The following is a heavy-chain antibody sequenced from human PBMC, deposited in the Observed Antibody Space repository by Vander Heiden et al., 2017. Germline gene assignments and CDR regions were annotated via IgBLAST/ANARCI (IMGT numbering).Heavy chain of an antibody. CDR1: GFTFSSYG. D-gene: IGHD3-10*01. V-gene: IGHV3-33*01. CDR3: ARESDGSGSYYNAPFDY. J-gene: IGHJ4*02. Sequence: QVQLVESGGGVVQPWRSLRLSCAASGFTFSSYGMHWVRQAPGKGLEWVAVIWYDGSNKYYADSVKGRFTISRDNSKNTLYLQMNSLRAEDTAVYYCARESDGSGSYYNAPFDYWGQGTLVTVSS. CDR2: IWYDGSNK.